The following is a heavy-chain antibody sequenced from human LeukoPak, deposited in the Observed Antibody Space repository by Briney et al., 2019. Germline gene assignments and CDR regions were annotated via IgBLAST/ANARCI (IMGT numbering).Heavy chain of an antibody. CDR2: IRYDGSNK. D-gene: IGHD5-24*01. V-gene: IGHV3-30*02. CDR3: AKDHLSMAPLGY. J-gene: IGHJ4*02. CDR1: GFTFSSYG. Sequence: PGGSLRLSCAASGFTFSSYGMHWVRQAPGKGLEWVAFIRYDGSNKYYADSVKGRFTISRDNSKNTLYLQMNSLRAEDTAVYYCAKDHLSMAPLGYWGQGTLVTVSS.